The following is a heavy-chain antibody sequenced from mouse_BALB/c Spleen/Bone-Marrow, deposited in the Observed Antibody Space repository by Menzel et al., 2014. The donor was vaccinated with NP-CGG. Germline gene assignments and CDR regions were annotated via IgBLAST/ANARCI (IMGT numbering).Heavy chain of an antibody. CDR3: ARGENYGYDGFAY. J-gene: IGHJ3*01. Sequence: VQLQQSGPDLVKPSQSLSLTCTVAGYSITSGYSWHWIRQFPGNKLEWMGYIHYSGSTNYNPSLKSRISITRDTSKNQFFLQLISVTTEDTATYYCARGENYGYDGFAYWGQGTLVTVSA. CDR2: IHYSGST. D-gene: IGHD2-2*01. V-gene: IGHV3-1*02. CDR1: GYSITSGYS.